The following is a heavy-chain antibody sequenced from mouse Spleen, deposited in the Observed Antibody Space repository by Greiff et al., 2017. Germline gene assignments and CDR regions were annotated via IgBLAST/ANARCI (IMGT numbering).Heavy chain of an antibody. CDR2: ISSGGGNT. D-gene: IGHD1-1*01. Sequence: EVHLVESGGGLVKLGGSLKLSCAASGFTFSSYAMSWVRQTPEKRLEWVATISSGGGNTYYPDSVKGRFTISRDNAKNTLYLQMSSLKSEDTAMYYCARPIYYYGSSPLDYWGQGTTLTVSS. CDR1: GFTFSSYA. CDR3: ARPIYYYGSSPLDY. J-gene: IGHJ2*01. V-gene: IGHV5-9-3*01.